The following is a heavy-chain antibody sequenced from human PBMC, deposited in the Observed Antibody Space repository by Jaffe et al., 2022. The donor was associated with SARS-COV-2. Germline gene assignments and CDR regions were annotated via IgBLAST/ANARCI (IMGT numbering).Heavy chain of an antibody. CDR2: INNDGSSR. J-gene: IGHJ4*02. CDR1: GFTFSNHW. Sequence: EVQLVESGGGLVQPGESLRLSCAASGFTFSNHWMHWVRQAPGKGLVWVSLINNDGSSRKHAEFVKGRFSISRDNAKNTLYLQMNSLRAEDTAVYHCVRDLSGSFWGQGTRVTVSS. V-gene: IGHV3-74*03. CDR3: VRDLSGSF. D-gene: IGHD1-26*01.